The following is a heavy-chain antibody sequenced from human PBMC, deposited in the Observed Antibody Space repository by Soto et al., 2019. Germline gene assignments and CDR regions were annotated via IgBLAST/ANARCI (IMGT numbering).Heavy chain of an antibody. D-gene: IGHD2-21*02. V-gene: IGHV3-21*01. CDR1: GFTFSSYS. CDR3: ASVMAYFGVDCYPDY. Sequence: EVQLVESGGGLVKPGGSLRLSCAASGFTFSSYSMNWVRQAPGKGLEWVSSISSSSSYIYNADSGKGRFTISRDNSKNALDLRMNCLRAEDTAVYYFASVMAYFGVDCYPDYGGQGALVTVSS. J-gene: IGHJ4*02. CDR2: ISSSSSYI.